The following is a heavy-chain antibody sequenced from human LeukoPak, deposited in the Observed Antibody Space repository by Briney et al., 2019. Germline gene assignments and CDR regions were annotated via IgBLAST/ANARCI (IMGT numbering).Heavy chain of an antibody. Sequence: SETLSLTCTVSGGSISTSNYYWGWLRQAPGKGLEWIGSIYNGGGTHYNPSLKSRVTISIDMSKNQFSLNLSSVTAADTAVYYCARYMSSTAQDYWGQGTLVTVSS. V-gene: IGHV4-39*01. CDR3: ARYMSSTAQDY. CDR1: GGSISTSNYY. CDR2: IYNGGGT. J-gene: IGHJ4*02. D-gene: IGHD5-18*01.